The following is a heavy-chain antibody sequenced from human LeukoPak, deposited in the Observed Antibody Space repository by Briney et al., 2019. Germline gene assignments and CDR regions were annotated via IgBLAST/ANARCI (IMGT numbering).Heavy chain of an antibody. CDR2: LSGGGGST. J-gene: IGHJ5*02. D-gene: IGHD2-2*01. V-gene: IGHV3-23*01. Sequence: PGGSLRLSCAASGFTFSSSAMSWVRQAPGKGLDWVSGLSGGGGSTYYADSVKGRVTISRDNSKNTLYLQMNSLRAEDTAVYYCAKTGYCSSTSCSAGFDPWGQGTLVTVSP. CDR3: AKTGYCSSTSCSAGFDP. CDR1: GFTFSSSA.